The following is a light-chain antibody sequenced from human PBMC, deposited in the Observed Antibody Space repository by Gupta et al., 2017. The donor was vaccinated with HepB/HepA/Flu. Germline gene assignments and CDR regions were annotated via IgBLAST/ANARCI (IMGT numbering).Light chain of an antibody. CDR3: MIWHSSAWV. J-gene: IGLJ3*02. CDR1: SGINVGTYR. Sequence: QAVLTQPSSLPASPGASASLTCTLRSGINVGTYRIYWYQQKPGSPPQYLLRYKSDSDNQQGSGVPSRFSGSKVASANAGILLISGLQSEDEADYYCMIWHSSAWVFGGGTKLTVL. CDR2: YKSDSDN. V-gene: IGLV5-45*02.